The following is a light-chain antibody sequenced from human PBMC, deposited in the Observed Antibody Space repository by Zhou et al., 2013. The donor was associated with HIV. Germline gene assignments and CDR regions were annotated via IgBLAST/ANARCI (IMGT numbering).Light chain of an antibody. CDR3: QQCNSPWT. Sequence: DIQMTQSRSTLSASVGDRVTFTCRASQSISTWLAWYQQKPGKAPKLLIYKASSLEGGVPSRFSGSGSGTEFILTISSLQPDDFATYYCQQCNSPWTFGQGTKVE. CDR1: QSISTW. V-gene: IGKV1-5*03. J-gene: IGKJ1*01. CDR2: KAS.